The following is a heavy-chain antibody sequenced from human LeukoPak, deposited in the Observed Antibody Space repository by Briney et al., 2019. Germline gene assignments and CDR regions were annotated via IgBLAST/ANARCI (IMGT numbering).Heavy chain of an antibody. V-gene: IGHV1-69*01. CDR3: ARVSPAAMNGFDP. D-gene: IGHD6-25*01. CDR1: GGTFSSYA. J-gene: IGHJ5*02. CDR2: IIPIFGTA. Sequence: ASVKVSCKASGGTFSSYAISWVRQAPGQGLEWMGGIIPIFGTANYAQKFQGRVTITADESTSTAYMELSSLRSEGTAVYYCARVSPAAMNGFDPWGQGTLVTVSS.